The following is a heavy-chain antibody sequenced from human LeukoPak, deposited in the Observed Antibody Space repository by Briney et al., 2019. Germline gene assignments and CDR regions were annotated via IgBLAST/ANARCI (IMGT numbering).Heavy chain of an antibody. CDR2: ISSSSSYI. CDR1: GFTFSSYS. D-gene: IGHD3-9*01. Sequence: GGSLRLSCAASGFTFSSYSMNWVRQAPGKGLEWVSSISSSSSYIYYADSVKGRFTISRDNAKNSLYLQMNSLRAEDTAVYYCARDSVGLLTGLDYWGQGTLVTVSS. CDR3: ARDSVGLLTGLDY. V-gene: IGHV3-21*01. J-gene: IGHJ4*02.